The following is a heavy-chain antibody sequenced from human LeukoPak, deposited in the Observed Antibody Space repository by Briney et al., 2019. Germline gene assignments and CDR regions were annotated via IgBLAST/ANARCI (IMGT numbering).Heavy chain of an antibody. CDR1: GGSISSYY. V-gene: IGHV4-4*07. Sequence: PSETLSLTCTVSGGSISSYYWSWIRQPAGKGLEWIGRIYTSGSTNYNPSLKSRVTISVDTSKNQFSLKLSSVTAADTAVYYCARDPANYYGSGSHFDYWGQGTLVTVSS. CDR3: ARDPANYYGSGSHFDY. D-gene: IGHD3-10*01. CDR2: IYTSGST. J-gene: IGHJ4*02.